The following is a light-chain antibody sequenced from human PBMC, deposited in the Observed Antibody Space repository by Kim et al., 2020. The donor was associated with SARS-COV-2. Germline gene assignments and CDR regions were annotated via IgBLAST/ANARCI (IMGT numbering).Light chain of an antibody. J-gene: IGLJ3*02. CDR1: SSNIGAGYD. CDR3: LSYDSNLRGWG. V-gene: IGLV1-40*01. CDR2: GNS. Sequence: QSVLTQPPSVSGAPGQWVTISCTGSSSNIGAGYDVHWYQQLPGTAPKLVIYGNSNRPSGVPDRFSGSKSGTSASLAITGLQAEDEADYYCLSYDSNLRGWGLGGGPNRTVL.